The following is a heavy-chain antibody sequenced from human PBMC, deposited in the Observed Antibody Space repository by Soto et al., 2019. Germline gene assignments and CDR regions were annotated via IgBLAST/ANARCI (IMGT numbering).Heavy chain of an antibody. CDR2: ISGSGGST. V-gene: IGHV3-23*01. CDR1: GFTFSSYA. CDR3: AKGGLYYDILTGLDHFDY. Sequence: AGGSLRLSCAASGFTFSSYAMSWVRQAPGKGLEWVSAISGSGGSTYYADSVKGRFTISRDNSKNTLYLQMNSLRAEDTAVYYCAKGGLYYDILTGLDHFDYWGQGTLVTVSS. D-gene: IGHD3-9*01. J-gene: IGHJ4*02.